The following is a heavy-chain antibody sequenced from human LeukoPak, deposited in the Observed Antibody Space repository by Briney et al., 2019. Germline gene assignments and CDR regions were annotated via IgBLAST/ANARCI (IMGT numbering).Heavy chain of an antibody. CDR1: GFTFSSYA. CDR2: IYSGGST. D-gene: IGHD6-19*01. CDR3: ARSEQSSGWYYFDY. Sequence: GGSLRLSCAASGFTFSSYAMSWVRQAPGKGLEWVSVIYSGGSTYYADSVKGRFTFSRDNSKNTLYLQMNSLRAEDTAVYYCARSEQSSGWYYFDYWGQGTLVTVSS. J-gene: IGHJ4*02. V-gene: IGHV3-66*01.